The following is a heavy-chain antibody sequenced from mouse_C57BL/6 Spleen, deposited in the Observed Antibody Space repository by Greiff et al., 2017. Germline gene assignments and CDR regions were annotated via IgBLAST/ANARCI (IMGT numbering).Heavy chain of an antibody. J-gene: IGHJ3*01. CDR2: IYPGGGAT. Sequence: QVQLQQSGAELVKPGASVTISCKASGYAFSSYWMNWVQQRPGKGLEWIGQIYPGGGATNYNGKFKGKATLTANKSSSTAYMLLSSLTSEDSAVYFCASTDYDEAYWGQGTLVTVSA. CDR3: ASTDYDEAY. CDR1: GYAFSSYW. D-gene: IGHD2-4*01. V-gene: IGHV1-80*01.